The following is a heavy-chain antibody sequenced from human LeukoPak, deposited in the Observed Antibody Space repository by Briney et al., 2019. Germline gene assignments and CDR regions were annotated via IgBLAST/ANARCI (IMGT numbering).Heavy chain of an antibody. J-gene: IGHJ6*02. CDR1: GFTFSSYG. D-gene: IGHD1-26*01. V-gene: IGHV3-33*01. Sequence: GGSLRLSCAASGFTFSSYGMHWVRQAPGKGLEWVAVIWYDGSKKYYADSVKGRFTISRDNSKNTLYLQMNSLRAEDTAVYYCARTVGATSYYYYYGMDVWGQGTTVTVSS. CDR2: IWYDGSKK. CDR3: ARTVGATSYYYYYGMDV.